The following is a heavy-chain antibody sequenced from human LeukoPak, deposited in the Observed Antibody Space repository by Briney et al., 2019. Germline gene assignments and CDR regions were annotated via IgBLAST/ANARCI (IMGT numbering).Heavy chain of an antibody. V-gene: IGHV1-2*02. CDR1: GYTFTGYY. CDR2: INPNSGGT. Sequence: ASVKVSCKASGYTFTGYYMHWVRQAPGQGLEWMGWINPNSGGTNYAQKFQGRVTMTRDTSISTAYMELSRLRSDDTAVYYCARRVEYQLLYWFDPWGQGALVTVSS. D-gene: IGHD2-2*01. J-gene: IGHJ5*02. CDR3: ARRVEYQLLYWFDP.